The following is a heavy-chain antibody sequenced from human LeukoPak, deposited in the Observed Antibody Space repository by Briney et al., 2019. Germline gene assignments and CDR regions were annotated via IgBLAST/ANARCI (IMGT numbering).Heavy chain of an antibody. Sequence: GGSLRLSCAASGFTFSSYGMHWVRQAPGKGLEWVAVIWYDGSNKYYADSVKGRFTISRDNSKNTLYLQMNSLRAEDTAVYYCARDSAAMITHYYYYGMDVWGQGTTVTVSS. D-gene: IGHD5-18*01. V-gene: IGHV3-33*01. CDR2: IWYDGSNK. J-gene: IGHJ6*02. CDR3: ARDSAAMITHYYYYGMDV. CDR1: GFTFSSYG.